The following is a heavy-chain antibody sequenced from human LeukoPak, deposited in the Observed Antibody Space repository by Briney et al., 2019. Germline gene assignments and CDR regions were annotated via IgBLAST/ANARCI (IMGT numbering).Heavy chain of an antibody. D-gene: IGHD3-22*01. CDR2: IIPILGIA. J-gene: IGHJ4*02. Sequence: SVKVSCKASGGTFSSYAISWVRQAPGQGLEWMGRIIPILGIANYAQKFQGRVTITADKSTSTAYMELGSLRSEDTAVYYCARERDYYDSSGYGYWGQGTLVTVSS. CDR1: GGTFSSYA. CDR3: ARERDYYDSSGYGY. V-gene: IGHV1-69*04.